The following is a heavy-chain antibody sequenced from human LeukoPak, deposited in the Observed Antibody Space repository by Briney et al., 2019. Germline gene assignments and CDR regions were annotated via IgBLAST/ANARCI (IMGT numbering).Heavy chain of an antibody. CDR2: INHSGST. J-gene: IGHJ4*02. Sequence: SETLSLTCAVYGGSFSGYYWSWIRQPPGKGLEWIGEINHSGSTNYNPSLKSRATISVDTSKNQFSLKLSSVTAADTAVYYCARGTTVTRVLFYWGQGTLVTVSS. D-gene: IGHD4-17*01. V-gene: IGHV4-34*01. CDR3: ARGTTVTRVLFY. CDR1: GGSFSGYY.